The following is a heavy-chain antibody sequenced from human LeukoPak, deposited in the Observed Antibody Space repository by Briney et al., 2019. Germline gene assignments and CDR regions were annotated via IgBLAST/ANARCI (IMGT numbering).Heavy chain of an antibody. Sequence: SQTLSLTCAISGDSVSSNSVTWNWIRQSPSRGLEWLGRTYYRSTWYNDYAVSVRGRITVNPDTSKNQFTLHLNSVTPEDTAVYYCARRLTQXDCFDPWXQGILXTVSS. CDR3: ARRLTQXDCFDP. D-gene: IGHD2-21*02. CDR1: GDSVSSNSVT. J-gene: IGHJ5*02. CDR2: TYYRSTWYN. V-gene: IGHV6-1*01.